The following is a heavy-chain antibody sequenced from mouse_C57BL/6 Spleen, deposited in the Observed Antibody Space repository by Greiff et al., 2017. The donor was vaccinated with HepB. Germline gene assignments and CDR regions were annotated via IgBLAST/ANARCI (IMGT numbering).Heavy chain of an antibody. CDR3: AREKDDYDGHYFDY. CDR1: GFTFSDYY. V-gene: IGHV5-16*01. Sequence: EVKLMESEGGLVQPGSSMKLSCTAPGFTFSDYYMAWVRQVPEKGLEWVANINYDGSSTYYLDSLKSRFIISRDNAKNILYLQMSSLKSEDTATYYCAREKDDYDGHYFDYWGQGTTLTVSS. CDR2: INYDGSST. J-gene: IGHJ2*01. D-gene: IGHD2-4*01.